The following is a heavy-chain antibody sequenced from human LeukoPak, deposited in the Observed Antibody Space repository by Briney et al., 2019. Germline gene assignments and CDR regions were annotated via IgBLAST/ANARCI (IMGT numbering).Heavy chain of an antibody. Sequence: GASVKVSCKASGGTFSSYAISWVRQAPGQGLEWMGGIIPIFGTANYAQKFQGRVTITADESTSTAYMELSSLRSEDTAVYYCANLLAVAGDAFDIWGQGTMVTVSS. V-gene: IGHV1-69*13. D-gene: IGHD6-19*01. CDR1: GGTFSSYA. J-gene: IGHJ3*02. CDR3: ANLLAVAGDAFDI. CDR2: IIPIFGTA.